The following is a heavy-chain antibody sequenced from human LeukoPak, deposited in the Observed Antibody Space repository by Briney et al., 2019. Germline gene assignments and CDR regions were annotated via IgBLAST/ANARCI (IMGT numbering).Heavy chain of an antibody. CDR1: RFTFSSYG. Sequence: GGSLRLSCAASRFTFSSYGMHWVRQAPGKGLEWVAFIRYDGSNKYYADSVKGRFTTSRDNSKNTLYLQMNSLRAEDTAVYYCARDYYGSGSYPNDAFDIWGQGTMVTVSS. J-gene: IGHJ3*02. CDR2: IRYDGSNK. D-gene: IGHD3-10*01. CDR3: ARDYYGSGSYPNDAFDI. V-gene: IGHV3-30*02.